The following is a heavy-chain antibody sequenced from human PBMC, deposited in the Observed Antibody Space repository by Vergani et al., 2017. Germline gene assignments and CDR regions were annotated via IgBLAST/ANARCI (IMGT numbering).Heavy chain of an antibody. CDR2: IYHSGST. V-gene: IGHV4-4*02. Sequence: QVQLQESGPGLVKPSGTLSLTCAVSGGSISSSNWWSWVRQPPGKGLEWIGEIYHSGSTNYNPSLKSRVTISVDTSKNQFSLKLSSVTAADTAVYYCAGQGSTGADYYYYGMDVWGQGTTVTVSS. D-gene: IGHD2-2*01. CDR3: AGQGSTGADYYYYGMDV. J-gene: IGHJ6*02. CDR1: GGSISSSNW.